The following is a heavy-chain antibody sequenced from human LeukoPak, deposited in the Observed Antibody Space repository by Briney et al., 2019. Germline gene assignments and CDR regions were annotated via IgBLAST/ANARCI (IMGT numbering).Heavy chain of an antibody. D-gene: IGHD3-22*01. J-gene: IGHJ5*02. CDR2: ISGSGGSI. V-gene: IGHV3-23*01. CDR1: GFMFGDYA. Sequence: PGGSLRLSCAASGFMFGDYAMSWVRQAPGKGLEWVSSISGSGGSIYDADSVKGRFTISRDNFKNTLYLQMNSLRAEDTVVYYCAKTKAFTSGFPLDLWGQGTLVTVSS. CDR3: AKTKAFTSGFPLDL.